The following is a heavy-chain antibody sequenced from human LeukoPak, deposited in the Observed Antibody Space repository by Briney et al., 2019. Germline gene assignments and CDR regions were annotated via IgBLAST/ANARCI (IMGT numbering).Heavy chain of an antibody. Sequence: SETLSLTCTVSGGSISSYYWSWIRQPAGKGLEWIGRIYTSGSTNYNPSLKSRVTMSVDTSKNQFSLKLSSVTDADTAVYYCARLPSSYDSSGYSDYWGQGTLVTVSS. CDR1: GGSISSYY. J-gene: IGHJ4*02. CDR3: ARLPSSYDSSGYSDY. V-gene: IGHV4-4*07. D-gene: IGHD3-22*01. CDR2: IYTSGST.